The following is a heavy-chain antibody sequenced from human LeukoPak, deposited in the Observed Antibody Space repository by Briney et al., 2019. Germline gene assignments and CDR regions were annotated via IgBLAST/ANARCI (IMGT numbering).Heavy chain of an antibody. D-gene: IGHD6-6*01. CDR2: IIPIFGTA. CDR3: ARGLIAARPRQDY. Sequence: ASVKVSCKASGGTFSSYAISWVRQAPGQGLEWMGGIIPIFGTANYAQKFQGRVTITADESTSTAYMELSSLRSEDTAVYYCARGLIAARPRQDYWGQGTLVTVSS. CDR1: GGTFSSYA. J-gene: IGHJ4*02. V-gene: IGHV1-69*13.